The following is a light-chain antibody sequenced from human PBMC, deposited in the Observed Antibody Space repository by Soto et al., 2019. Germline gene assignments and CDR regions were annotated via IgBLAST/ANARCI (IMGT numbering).Light chain of an antibody. CDR3: QQSYSTPYT. V-gene: IGKV1-39*01. J-gene: IGKJ2*01. CDR2: AAS. Sequence: DIQMTQSPSALSASVGDRVTITCRASQSISRYLNWYQQKVGIAPKLLIYAASSLQSGVPPRFSGSGAGTDFTLTISSLQPEDVATYHCQQSYSTPYTFGQGTKLEI. CDR1: QSISRY.